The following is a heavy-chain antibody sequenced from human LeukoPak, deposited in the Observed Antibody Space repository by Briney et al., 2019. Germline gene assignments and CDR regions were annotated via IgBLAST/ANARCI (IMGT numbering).Heavy chain of an antibody. CDR2: IYYSGST. CDR3: AAGKTLYYGMDV. J-gene: IGHJ6*02. V-gene: IGHV4-39*07. Sequence: SETLSLTCTVSGGSISSSSYYWGWIRQPPGKGLEWIGSIYYSGSTYYNPSLKSRVTISVDTSKKQFSLKLSSVTAADTAVYYCAAGKTLYYGMDVWGQGTTVTVSS. CDR1: GGSISSSSYY.